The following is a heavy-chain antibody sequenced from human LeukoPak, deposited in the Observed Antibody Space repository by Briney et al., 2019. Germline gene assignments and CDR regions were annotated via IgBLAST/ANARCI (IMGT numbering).Heavy chain of an antibody. J-gene: IGHJ4*02. V-gene: IGHV1-69*04. D-gene: IGHD2/OR15-2a*01. Sequence: SVKVSCKASGGTFSSYAISWVRQAPGQGLEWMGRIIPILGIANCAQKFQGRVTITADKSTSTAYMELSSLRSEDTAVYYCAILISGDYWGQGTLVTVSS. CDR2: IIPILGIA. CDR3: AILISGDY. CDR1: GGTFSSYA.